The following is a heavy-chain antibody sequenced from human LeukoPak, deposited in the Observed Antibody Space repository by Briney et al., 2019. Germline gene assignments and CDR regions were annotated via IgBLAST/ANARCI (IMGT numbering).Heavy chain of an antibody. J-gene: IGHJ3*01. V-gene: IGHV4-59*01. CDR3: ATSLYSNGWYSFDF. CDR2: IYYSGST. Sequence: SETLSLTCTVSGGSISSYYWSWIRQPPGKGLEWIGYIYYSGSTHSNPSLKSRVTISVDTSKNQFSLKLSSVSAADTAVYYCATSLYSNGWYSFDFWGQGTMVTVSS. D-gene: IGHD6-13*01. CDR1: GGSISSYY.